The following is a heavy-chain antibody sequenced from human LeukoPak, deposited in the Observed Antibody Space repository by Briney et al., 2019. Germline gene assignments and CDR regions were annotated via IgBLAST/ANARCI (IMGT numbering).Heavy chain of an antibody. V-gene: IGHV3-48*01. CDR2: ISSSSSTI. Sequence: GGSLRLSCAASGFTFSSYSMNWVRQAPGKGLEWVSYISSSSSTIYYADSVKGRFTISRDNAKNSLFLQMNSLRAEDTAVYYCAKKDSSSSYVDVWGKGTTVTVSS. D-gene: IGHD6-6*01. CDR3: AKKDSSSSYVDV. CDR1: GFTFSSYS. J-gene: IGHJ6*03.